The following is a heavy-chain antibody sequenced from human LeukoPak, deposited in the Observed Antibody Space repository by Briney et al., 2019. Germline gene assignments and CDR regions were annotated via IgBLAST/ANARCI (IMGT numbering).Heavy chain of an antibody. D-gene: IGHD4-17*01. CDR2: IYSGGST. V-gene: IGHV3-53*01. Sequence: SGGSLRLSCAASGFTVSSNYMSWVRQAPGKGLEWVSLIYSGGSTYYADSVKGRFTISRDNSKNTLYLQMNTLRAEDTAVYYCARGNTVTYFVSWGQGTLVTVSS. CDR3: ARGNTVTYFVS. J-gene: IGHJ5*02. CDR1: GFTVSSNY.